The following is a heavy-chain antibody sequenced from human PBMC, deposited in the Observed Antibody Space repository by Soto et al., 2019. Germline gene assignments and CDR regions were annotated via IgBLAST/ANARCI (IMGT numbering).Heavy chain of an antibody. Sequence: QVPVVQSGAEVKKPGASVKVSCKASGYTSGNYGISWVRQAPGQGLEWMGCISTYNGNTTYAQKFQGRVIMTTDTSTSTAYMELRSLRSDDTAMYYCANNLWFGELGGWFDPWGQGTLVTVSS. CDR1: GYTSGNYG. V-gene: IGHV1-18*04. CDR2: ISTYNGNT. D-gene: IGHD3-10*01. CDR3: ANNLWFGELGGWFDP. J-gene: IGHJ5*02.